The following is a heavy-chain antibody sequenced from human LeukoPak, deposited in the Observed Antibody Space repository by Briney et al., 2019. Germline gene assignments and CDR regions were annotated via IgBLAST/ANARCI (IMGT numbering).Heavy chain of an antibody. CDR3: AKVGLGNTAIHI. CDR1: GYTFPNYD. D-gene: IGHD5-18*01. V-gene: IGHV1-8*01. Sequence: ASVKVSCTASGYTFPNYDINWVRQATGQGLEWMGWMNFNSGNTGYAQKLQGRVTMTRNTAISTVYMELSNLKSEDTAIYYCAKVGLGNTAIHIWGQGTMVTVSS. J-gene: IGHJ3*02. CDR2: MNFNSGNT.